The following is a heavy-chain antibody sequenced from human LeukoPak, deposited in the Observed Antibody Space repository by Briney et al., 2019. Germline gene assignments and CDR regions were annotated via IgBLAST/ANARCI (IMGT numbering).Heavy chain of an antibody. Sequence: APVKVSCKASGYTFTSYYMHWVRQAPGQGLEWMGTINPSGGSTSYAQKFQGRVTMTRDTSTSTVYMELSSLRSEDTAVYYCARDSGSYYRGFDPWGQGTLVTVSS. D-gene: IGHD1-26*01. J-gene: IGHJ5*02. V-gene: IGHV1-46*01. CDR2: INPSGGST. CDR3: ARDSGSYYRGFDP. CDR1: GYTFTSYY.